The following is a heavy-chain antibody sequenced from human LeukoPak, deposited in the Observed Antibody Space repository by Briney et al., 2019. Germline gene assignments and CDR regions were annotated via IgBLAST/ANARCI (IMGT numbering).Heavy chain of an antibody. CDR2: ISGSSSLI. Sequence: GGSLRLSCAASGFIFSNYGMNWVRQAPGKGLEWISYISGSSSLIHQADSVKGRFTISRDNAKNLVSLQMSSLRDEDTAVYYCARGSEHLDNRFDPWGQGTLVTVSS. CDR1: GFIFSNYG. V-gene: IGHV3-48*02. CDR3: ARGSEHLDNRFDP. J-gene: IGHJ5*02. D-gene: IGHD1-14*01.